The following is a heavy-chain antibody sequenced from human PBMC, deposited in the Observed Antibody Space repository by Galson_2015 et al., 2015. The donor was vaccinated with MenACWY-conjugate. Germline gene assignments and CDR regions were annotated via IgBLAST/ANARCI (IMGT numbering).Heavy chain of an antibody. J-gene: IGHJ3*02. CDR3: ARYVDRTFGVVGADDAFDI. CDR2: IYSGGTT. Sequence: SLRLSCAASGFTFSSYWMHWVRQAPGKGLECVSIIYSGGTTYYADSVKGRFTISRDIPKNTLFLQMNSLRAEDTAVYYCARYVDRTFGVVGADDAFDIWGQGTMVTVSA. CDR1: GFTFSSYW. V-gene: IGHV3-53*01. D-gene: IGHD3-3*01.